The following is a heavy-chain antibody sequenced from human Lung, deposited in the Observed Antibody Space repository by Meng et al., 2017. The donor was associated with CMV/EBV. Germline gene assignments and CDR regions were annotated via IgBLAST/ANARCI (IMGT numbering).Heavy chain of an antibody. CDR3: ATYDLLTGPDY. D-gene: IGHD3-9*01. CDR2: IGGNGRNT. Sequence: SCAASGFTFRNYAMSWVRQTPGMGLEWVSLIGGNGRNTDYAASVKGRFTISRDNSKSTLYLQMNGLRAEDTAIYYCATYDLLTGPDYWGQGTLVTVSS. J-gene: IGHJ4*02. V-gene: IGHV3-23*01. CDR1: GFTFRNYA.